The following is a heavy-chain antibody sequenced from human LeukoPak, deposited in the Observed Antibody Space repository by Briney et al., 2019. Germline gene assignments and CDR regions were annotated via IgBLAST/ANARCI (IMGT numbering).Heavy chain of an antibody. CDR3: VRNYHCIY. Sequence: SETLSLTCTVSGGSISSSSYYWGWIRQPPGKGLEWIGSIYYSGSTSYNPSLKSRVTISVDTSKNQLSLKLSSVTAADTAVYYRVRNYHCIYWGQGTLVTVSS. V-gene: IGHV4-39*01. D-gene: IGHD3-3*01. CDR2: IYYSGST. J-gene: IGHJ4*02. CDR1: GGSISSSSYY.